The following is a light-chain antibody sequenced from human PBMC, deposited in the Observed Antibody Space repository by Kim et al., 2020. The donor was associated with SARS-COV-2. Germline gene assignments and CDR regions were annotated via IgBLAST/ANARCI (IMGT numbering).Light chain of an antibody. CDR2: DVS. CDR1: GRDVGGANS. Sequence: GQQITISCTGTGRDVGGANSVTWYQQHPGKAPNLMIYDVSERASGVSNRFSGSRSGNTASLPISGLRAEDEADYYCSSHTTSSTYVFGSGTKVTVL. V-gene: IGLV2-14*03. J-gene: IGLJ1*01. CDR3: SSHTTSSTYV.